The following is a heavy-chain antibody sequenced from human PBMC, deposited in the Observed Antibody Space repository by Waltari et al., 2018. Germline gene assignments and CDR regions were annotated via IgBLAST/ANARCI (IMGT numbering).Heavy chain of an antibody. CDR3: ASQMHYYGSGSWASYYYGMDV. J-gene: IGHJ6*02. Sequence: QVQLQQWGAGLLKPSETLSLTCAVYGGSFSGYYWSWIRQPPGKGLEWIGEINHSGSTNYNPALNSRVTRSVDTSKNQFSLKLSSVTAADTAVYYCASQMHYYGSGSWASYYYGMDVWGQGTTVTVSS. V-gene: IGHV4-34*01. CDR2: INHSGST. CDR1: GGSFSGYY. D-gene: IGHD3-10*01.